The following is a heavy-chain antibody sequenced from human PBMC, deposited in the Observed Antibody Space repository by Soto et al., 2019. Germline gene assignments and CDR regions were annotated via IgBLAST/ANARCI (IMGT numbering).Heavy chain of an antibody. CDR2: IYYSGST. V-gene: IGHV4-39*01. D-gene: IGHD2-21*02. Sequence: PSETLSLTCTVSGGSISSSSYYWGRIRQPPGKGLEWIGSIYYSGSTYYNPSLKSRVTISVDTSKNQFSLKLSSVTAADTAVYYCARSLYCGGDCYPNWFDPWGQGTLVTVS. CDR1: GGSISSSSYY. J-gene: IGHJ5*02. CDR3: ARSLYCGGDCYPNWFDP.